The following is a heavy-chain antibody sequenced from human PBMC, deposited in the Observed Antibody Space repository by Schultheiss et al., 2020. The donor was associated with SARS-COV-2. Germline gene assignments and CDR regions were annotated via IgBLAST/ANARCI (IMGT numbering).Heavy chain of an antibody. CDR1: GYTFTSYY. CDR2: FDPEDGET. CDR3: ATDPSGDYYGRLSFDY. J-gene: IGHJ4*02. D-gene: IGHD1-26*01. Sequence: ASAKVSCKASGYTFTSYYMHWVRQAPGKGLEWVGGFDPEDGETIYAQKFQGRVTMTEDTSTDTAYMELNSLRSEDTAVYYCATDPSGDYYGRLSFDYWGQGTLVTVSS. V-gene: IGHV1-24*01.